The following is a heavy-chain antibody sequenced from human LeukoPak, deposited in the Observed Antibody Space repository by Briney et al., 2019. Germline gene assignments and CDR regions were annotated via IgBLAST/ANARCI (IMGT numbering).Heavy chain of an antibody. V-gene: IGHV3-7*01. D-gene: IGHD3-10*01. CDR3: ARDQYTMVRGVIKGGVDY. J-gene: IGHJ4*02. Sequence: QTGGSLRLSCAASGFTFSSYWMSWVRQAPGKGLEWVANIKQDGSEKYYVDSVKGRFTISRDNAKNSLYLQMNSLRAEDTAVYYCARDQYTMVRGVIKGGVDYWGQGTLVTVSS. CDR2: IKQDGSEK. CDR1: GFTFSSYW.